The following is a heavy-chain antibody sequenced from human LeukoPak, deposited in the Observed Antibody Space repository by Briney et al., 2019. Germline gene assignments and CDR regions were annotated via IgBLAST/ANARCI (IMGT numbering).Heavy chain of an antibody. V-gene: IGHV4-34*01. D-gene: IGHD3-22*01. CDR1: GGSFSGYY. CDR3: ARGPRSVRPVRFDY. Sequence: SETLSLTCAVYGGSFSGYYWRWIRQPPGKGLEWIGEINHSGSSNYNPSLKSRVTISVDTSKNQFSLKLSSVTAADTAVYYCARGPRSVRPVRFDYWGQGTLVTV. CDR2: INHSGSS. J-gene: IGHJ4*02.